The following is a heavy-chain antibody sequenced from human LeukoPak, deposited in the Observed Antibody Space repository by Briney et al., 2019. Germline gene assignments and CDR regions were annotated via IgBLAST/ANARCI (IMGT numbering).Heavy chain of an antibody. J-gene: IGHJ6*04. D-gene: IGHD2-2*01. Sequence: WGSLRLSCGASGFIFNNYAMSWVRQAPGKGLEGVSSIIGSGADTYYADSVKGQFTISRDNSKNTVYLQMNSLTVEDTAVYFCVKICRTAGCYVSSDAWGRGTTVIVSS. CDR3: VKICRTAGCYVSSDA. CDR2: IIGSGADT. CDR1: GFIFNNYA. V-gene: IGHV3-23*01.